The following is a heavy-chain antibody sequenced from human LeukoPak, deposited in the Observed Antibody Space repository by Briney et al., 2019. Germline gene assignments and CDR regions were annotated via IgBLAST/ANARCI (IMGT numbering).Heavy chain of an antibody. Sequence: SVKVSCKASGGTFTSYAISWVRQAPGQGLEWMGGIIPIFGTTNYAQKFQGRVTITADESTSTAYMELSSLRSEDTAVYYCARRALLVVVDATLSAGVDAFDIWGQGTMVTVSS. V-gene: IGHV1-69*13. CDR2: IIPIFGTT. J-gene: IGHJ3*02. CDR1: GGTFTSYA. D-gene: IGHD2-15*01. CDR3: ARRALLVVVDATLSAGVDAFDI.